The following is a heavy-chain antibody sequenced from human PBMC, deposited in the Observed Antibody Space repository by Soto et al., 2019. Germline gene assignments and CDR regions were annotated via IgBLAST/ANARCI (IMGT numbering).Heavy chain of an antibody. V-gene: IGHV1-8*01. J-gene: IGHJ6*02. D-gene: IGHD3-3*01. Sequence: GASVKVSFKASGYTFTSYDINWVRQAPGQGLEWLGWMDPNSGSTGYAQNFQGRVTMTRNISINTAHMELSSLRSEDTAVYYCARERKFDFWRKGLDVWGQGTTVTVSS. CDR1: GYTFTSYD. CDR3: ARERKFDFWRKGLDV. CDR2: MDPNSGST.